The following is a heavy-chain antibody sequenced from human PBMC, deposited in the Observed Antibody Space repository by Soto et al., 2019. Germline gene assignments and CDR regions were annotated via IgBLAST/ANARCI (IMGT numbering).Heavy chain of an antibody. CDR3: TTDLTGEKDY. J-gene: IGHJ4*02. CDR2: TNPDGSST. V-gene: IGHV3-74*01. D-gene: IGHD3-9*01. CDR1: GFTFSSYW. Sequence: EVQLVESGGGSVQPGGSLRLSCAASGFTFSSYWMHWVRQAPGKGLVWVSRTNPDGSSTSYADSVKGRFTISRDNAKNTLSLQMDSLRAEDTAVYHCTTDLTGEKDYWGQGTLVTVSS.